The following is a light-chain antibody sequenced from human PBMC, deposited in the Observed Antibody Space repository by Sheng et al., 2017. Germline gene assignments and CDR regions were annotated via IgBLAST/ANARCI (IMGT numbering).Light chain of an antibody. CDR1: QTISTY. V-gene: IGKV3-15*01. Sequence: VLTQSPATLSLSPGDTATLSCRASQTISTYLAWYQQKPGQAPRLLIYGGSTRATGIPARFSGSGSGTEFTLTISSLQSEDFAVYYCQQYNNWPPWTFGQGTKVEIK. CDR2: GGS. CDR3: QQYNNWPPWT. J-gene: IGKJ1*01.